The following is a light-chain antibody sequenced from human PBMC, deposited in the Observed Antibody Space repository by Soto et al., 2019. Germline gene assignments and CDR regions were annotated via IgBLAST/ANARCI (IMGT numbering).Light chain of an antibody. CDR3: CSYAGSSTDVV. CDR2: EGS. Sequence: QSALTQPASVSGSPGQSITISCTGTSSDVGSYNLVSWYQQHPGKAPKLMIYEGSKRPSGVSNRFSGSKSGNTASLTISGLQAEYEADYYCCSYAGSSTDVVFGGGTTVTVL. V-gene: IGLV2-23*01. J-gene: IGLJ2*01. CDR1: SSDVGSYNL.